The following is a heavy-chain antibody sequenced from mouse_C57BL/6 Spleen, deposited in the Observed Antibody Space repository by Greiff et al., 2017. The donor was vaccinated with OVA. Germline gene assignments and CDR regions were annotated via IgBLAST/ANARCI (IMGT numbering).Heavy chain of an antibody. V-gene: IGHV5-17*01. Sequence: DVHLVESGGGLVKPGGSLKLSCAASGFTFSDYGMHWVRQAPEKGLEWVAYISSGSSTIYYADTVKGRFTISRDNAKNTLFLQMTSLRSEDTAMYYCARTFSNVLDYWGQGTTLTVSS. D-gene: IGHD2-5*01. CDR3: ARTFSNVLDY. CDR2: ISSGSSTI. J-gene: IGHJ2*01. CDR1: GFTFSDYG.